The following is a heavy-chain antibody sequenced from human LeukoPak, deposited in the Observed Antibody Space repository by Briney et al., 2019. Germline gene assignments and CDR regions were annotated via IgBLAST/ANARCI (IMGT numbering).Heavy chain of an antibody. Sequence: RPGGSLRLSCAAPGLTFSSYAMPWVRQAPAKGLEGGAVISYDGSNKYYADSVKGRFTISRDNSKNTLYLQMNSLRAEDTAVYYCARDVMAYGGNSHDYWGQGTLVTVSS. CDR1: GLTFSSYA. J-gene: IGHJ4*02. D-gene: IGHD4-23*01. V-gene: IGHV3-30*04. CDR3: ARDVMAYGGNSHDY. CDR2: ISYDGSNK.